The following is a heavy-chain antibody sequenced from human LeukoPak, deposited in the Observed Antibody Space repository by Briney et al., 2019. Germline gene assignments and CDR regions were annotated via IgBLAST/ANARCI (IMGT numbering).Heavy chain of an antibody. Sequence: ASVTVSCKASGYTFTSYGISWVRQAPGQGLEWMGWISAYNGNTNYAQKLQGRVTMTTDTSTSTAYMELRSLRSDDTAVYYCARVGSGNYYYYYYMDVWGKGTTVTVSS. CDR1: GYTFTSYG. J-gene: IGHJ6*03. V-gene: IGHV1-18*01. CDR3: ARVGSGNYYYYYYMDV. CDR2: ISAYNGNT. D-gene: IGHD3-3*01.